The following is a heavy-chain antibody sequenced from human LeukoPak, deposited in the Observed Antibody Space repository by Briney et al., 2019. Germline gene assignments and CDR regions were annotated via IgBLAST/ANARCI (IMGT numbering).Heavy chain of an antibody. V-gene: IGHV4-39*01. CDR3: ARHFQQQLNYYYYMDV. J-gene: IGHJ6*03. CDR1: GGSISSSSYY. Sequence: SETLSLTCTVSGGSISSSSYYWGWIRQPPGKGLEWIGSIYYSGSTYYNPSLKSRVTISVDTSKNQFTLKLSSVTAADTAVYYCARHFQQQLNYYYYMDVWGKGTTVTVSS. D-gene: IGHD6-13*01. CDR2: IYYSGST.